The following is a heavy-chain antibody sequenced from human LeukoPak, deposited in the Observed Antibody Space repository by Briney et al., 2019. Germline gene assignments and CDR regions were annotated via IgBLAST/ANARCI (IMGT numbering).Heavy chain of an antibody. D-gene: IGHD3-3*01. CDR3: AREPHTYYDFWSGYYEGPIHWGPPFDY. CDR1: GGSFSGYY. Sequence: SETLSLTCAVYGGSFSGYYWSWIRQPPGKGLEWIGEINHSGSTNYNTSLKRRVTISVDTSNNQLSLKLSSVTAADTAVYYCAREPHTYYDFWSGYYEGPIHWGPPFDYWGQGTLVTVS. CDR2: INHSGST. V-gene: IGHV4-34*01. J-gene: IGHJ4*02.